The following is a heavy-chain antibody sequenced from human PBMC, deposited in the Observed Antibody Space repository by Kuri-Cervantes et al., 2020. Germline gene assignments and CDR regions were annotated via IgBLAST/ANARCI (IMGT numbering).Heavy chain of an antibody. V-gene: IGHV3-11*01. Sequence: GGSLRLSCAASGITLSDYYMNWFRQAPGKGLEWVSFISTSDDTVFYADSVKGRFTISRDNAKNSLYLQMNSLRAEDTAVYYCARDLSLADYYDSSGMFDYWGQGTLVTVSS. CDR1: GITLSDYY. D-gene: IGHD3-22*01. CDR3: ARDLSLADYYDSSGMFDY. CDR2: ISTSDDTV. J-gene: IGHJ4*02.